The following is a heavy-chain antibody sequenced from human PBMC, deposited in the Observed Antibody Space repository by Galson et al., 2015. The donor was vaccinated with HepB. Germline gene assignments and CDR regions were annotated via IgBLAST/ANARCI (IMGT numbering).Heavy chain of an antibody. CDR3: AKGGYYDFWSAYDS. D-gene: IGHD3-3*01. CDR2: ISYDGTNK. V-gene: IGHV3-30*04. CDR1: GFTFTSSA. J-gene: IGHJ4*02. Sequence: SLRLSCAASGFTFTSSAMHWVRQAPGKGLEWVAVISYDGTNKYYADSVEGRFTISRDNSKNTLYLQMNSLRPEDTAIYYCAKGGYYDFWSAYDSWGQGTLVTVSS.